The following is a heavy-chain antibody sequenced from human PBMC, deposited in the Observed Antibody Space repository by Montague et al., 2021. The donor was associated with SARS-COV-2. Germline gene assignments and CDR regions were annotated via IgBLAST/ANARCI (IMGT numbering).Heavy chain of an antibody. V-gene: IGHV4-39*01. D-gene: IGHD3-9*01. CDR3: ARRGLGSDVFTGHRDGFDI. CDR2: PSYSGTT. J-gene: IGHJ3*02. CDR1: GGSIGSNNNY. Sequence: SETLSLTCTVSGGSIGSNNNYWNWIRQPPGKGLEWIGSPSYSGTTYYHPPLKSRVTLSVDTSKNQLSLKLSSVNATDTSVYYWARRGLGSDVFTGHRDGFDIWGRGTMISVSS.